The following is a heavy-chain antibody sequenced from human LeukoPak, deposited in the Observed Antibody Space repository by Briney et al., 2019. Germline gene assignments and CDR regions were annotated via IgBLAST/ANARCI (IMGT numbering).Heavy chain of an antibody. Sequence: GGSLRLSCAASVYTLSTYWMSWVRQAPGKGLEWVANIKEDGSEKYYVDSVKGRFTISRDNAKNSLYLQMNSLRAEDTAVYYCASGYYSRRFDYWGQGTLVTVSS. V-gene: IGHV3-7*01. J-gene: IGHJ4*02. CDR1: VYTLSTYW. D-gene: IGHD3-22*01. CDR3: ASGYYSRRFDY. CDR2: IKEDGSEK.